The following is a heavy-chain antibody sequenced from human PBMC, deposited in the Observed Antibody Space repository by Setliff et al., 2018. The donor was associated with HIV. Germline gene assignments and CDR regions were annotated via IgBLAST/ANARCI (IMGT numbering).Heavy chain of an antibody. Sequence: SETLSLTCTVSGGSVSNYYWTWIRQSAGRGLEWIGHINTSGSTKYNPSLKSRLTMSVDSSGNQFSLTLTSVTAADTAVYYCAREEKLSAVAGTMYYYYAMDVWGQGTTVTVSS. CDR2: INTSGST. CDR1: GGSVSNYY. CDR3: AREEKLSAVAGTMYYYYAMDV. J-gene: IGHJ6*02. V-gene: IGHV4-4*07. D-gene: IGHD6-19*01.